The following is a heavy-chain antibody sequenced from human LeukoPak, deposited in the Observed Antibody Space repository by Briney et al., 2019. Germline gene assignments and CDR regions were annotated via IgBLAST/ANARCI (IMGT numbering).Heavy chain of an antibody. CDR2: RYPGDSCS. V-gene: IGHV5-51*01. CDR1: GYRFTSYW. J-gene: IGHJ4*02. D-gene: IGHD6-13*01. Sequence: GESLKISCKGSGYRFTSYWIGWVRQLPGKGLEWMGIRYPGDSCSRYSPSFQGQVTISADKSTSTAYLQWSSLKDSDTAMYYCARNQGGSSGPFDYGGQGTLVTVSS. CDR3: ARNQGGSSGPFDY.